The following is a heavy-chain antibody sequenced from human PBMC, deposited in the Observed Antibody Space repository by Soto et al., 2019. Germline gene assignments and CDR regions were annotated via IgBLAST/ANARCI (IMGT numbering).Heavy chain of an antibody. J-gene: IGHJ4*02. D-gene: IGHD6-19*01. CDR3: ARVPRPYSSGSEFSLGY. CDR2: IWYDGSNK. CDR1: GFTFSSYG. V-gene: IGHV3-33*01. Sequence: GGSLRLSCAASGFTFSSYGMHWVRQAPGKGLEWVAVIWYDGSNKYYADSVKGRFTISRDNSKNTLYLQMNSLRAEDTAVYYCARVPRPYSSGSEFSLGYWGQGTLVTVSS.